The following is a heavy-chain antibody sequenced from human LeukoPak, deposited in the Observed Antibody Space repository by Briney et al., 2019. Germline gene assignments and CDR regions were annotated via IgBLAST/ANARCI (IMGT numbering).Heavy chain of an antibody. J-gene: IGHJ4*02. CDR1: GFTFSSYS. CDR3: ARGWGYSYGYVDY. D-gene: IGHD5-18*01. V-gene: IGHV3-21*01. CDR2: ISSSSSYI. Sequence: GGSLRLSCAASGFTFSSYSMNWVRQAPGKGLVWVSSISSSSSYIYYVDSVKGRFTISRDNAKNSLYLQMNSLRAEDTAVYYCARGWGYSYGYVDYWGQGTLVTVSS.